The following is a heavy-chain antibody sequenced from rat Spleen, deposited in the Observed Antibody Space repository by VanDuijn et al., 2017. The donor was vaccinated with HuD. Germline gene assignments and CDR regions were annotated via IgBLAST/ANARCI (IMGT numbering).Heavy chain of an antibody. V-gene: IGHV5-29*01. CDR1: GFTFSDYG. J-gene: IGHJ2*01. D-gene: IGHD1-9*01. Sequence: EVQLVESGGGLVQPGRSLKLSCAASGFTFSDYGMAWVRQTPTRGLEWVATISSDGRRNYYRDSVKGRFTISRANAKSTLNLQMDSLRSEDTATYYCARRHYGYTDYFDYWGQGVMVTVSS. CDR2: ISSDGRRN. CDR3: ARRHYGYTDYFDY.